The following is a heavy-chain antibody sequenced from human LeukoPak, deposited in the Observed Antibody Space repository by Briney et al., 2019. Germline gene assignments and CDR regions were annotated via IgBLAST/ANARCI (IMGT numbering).Heavy chain of an antibody. Sequence: ASVKVSCKASGYTFTGYYMHWVRQAPGQGLEWMGWINPNSGGTNYAQEFLGRVTMTRDTSISTAYMELSRLRSDDTAVYYCARGPHWDPHFDYWGQGTLVTVSS. CDR1: GYTFTGYY. CDR3: ARGPHWDPHFDY. CDR2: INPNSGGT. J-gene: IGHJ4*02. D-gene: IGHD7-27*01. V-gene: IGHV1-2*02.